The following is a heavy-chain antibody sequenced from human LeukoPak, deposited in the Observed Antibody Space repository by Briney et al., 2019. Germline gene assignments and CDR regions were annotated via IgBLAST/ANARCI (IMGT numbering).Heavy chain of an antibody. Sequence: SETLSLTCTVSGGSISSYYWSWIRQPPGKGLEWIGYIYYSGSTNYNPSLKSRLTISVDTSKNQFSLKLSSVTAADTAVYYCARHENYDRTELFDYWGQGTLVTVSS. CDR3: ARHENYDRTELFDY. CDR1: GGSISSYY. V-gene: IGHV4-59*08. CDR2: IYYSGST. J-gene: IGHJ4*02. D-gene: IGHD3-22*01.